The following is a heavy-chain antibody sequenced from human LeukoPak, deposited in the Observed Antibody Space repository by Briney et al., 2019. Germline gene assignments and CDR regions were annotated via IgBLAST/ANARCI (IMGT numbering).Heavy chain of an antibody. CDR2: INAGNGNP. V-gene: IGHV1-3*03. CDR1: GYTFTNYV. D-gene: IGHD3-22*01. J-gene: IGHJ3*02. CDR3: ARVITMIWADAFDI. Sequence: ASGKLCCNASGYTFTNYVINWVRQAPGLRLEWLGRINAGNGNPKYSQVFQRRITITRDTSTSTAYIELSSRRAEDTAVYYCARVITMIWADAFDIWGQGTMVTVSS.